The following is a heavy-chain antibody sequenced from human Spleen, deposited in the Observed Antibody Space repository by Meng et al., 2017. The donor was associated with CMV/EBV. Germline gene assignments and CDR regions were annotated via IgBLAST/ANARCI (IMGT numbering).Heavy chain of an antibody. V-gene: IGHV4-39*01. CDR1: SIRSSSYY. Sequence: SIRSSSYYWGWILQPPGKGLDWIGSIYYSGSTYYNPSLKSRVTISVDTSKNQFSLKRSSVTAADTAVYYCARRASGDYSKRHPQIDYWGQGTLVTVSS. CDR2: IYYSGST. J-gene: IGHJ4*02. D-gene: IGHD4-11*01. CDR3: ARRASGDYSKRHPQIDY.